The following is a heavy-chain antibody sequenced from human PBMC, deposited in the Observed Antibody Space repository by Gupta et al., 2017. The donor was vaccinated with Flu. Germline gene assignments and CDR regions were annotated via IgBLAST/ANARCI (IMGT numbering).Heavy chain of an antibody. J-gene: IGHJ4*02. CDR2: IKEDGSEK. Sequence: EVQLVESGGGLVQPGGSLRLSCTASGFTFSNYWMSWVRQAPGKGLEWVANIKEDGSEKFYVDSVKGRFAVSRDNAKNSLYLQMNSLRAEDTAVYYCASILSYYDRNVYYPEGFDYWGQGTLVTVSS. D-gene: IGHD3-22*01. CDR3: ASILSYYDRNVYYPEGFDY. V-gene: IGHV3-7*01. CDR1: GFTFSNYW.